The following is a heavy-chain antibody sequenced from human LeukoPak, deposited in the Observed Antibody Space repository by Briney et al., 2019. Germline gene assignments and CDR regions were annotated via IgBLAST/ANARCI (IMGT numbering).Heavy chain of an antibody. V-gene: IGHV3-74*01. CDR3: ARSMTYYYDGSGYMGAFDI. Sequence: GGSLRLSCAASGFTFSSYWMHWVRQAPGKGLVWVSRIITDGSSTTYADSVRGRFTISRDNAKNTLYLQMNSLRAEDTAVYYCARSMTYYYDGSGYMGAFDIWGQGTMVTVSS. J-gene: IGHJ3*02. CDR2: IITDGSST. D-gene: IGHD3-22*01. CDR1: GFTFSSYW.